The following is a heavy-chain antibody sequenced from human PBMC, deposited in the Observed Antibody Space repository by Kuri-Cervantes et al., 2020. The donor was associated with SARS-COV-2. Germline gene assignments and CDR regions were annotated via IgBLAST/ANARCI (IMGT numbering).Heavy chain of an antibody. J-gene: IGHJ3*02. D-gene: IGHD3-22*01. V-gene: IGHV1-24*01. CDR2: FDPEQREI. CDR1: GNTLTELP. Sequence: ASVKVSCKVSGNTLTELPLHWVRQAPGKGLEWMGGFDPEQREIIYAQKFQGRVTMTRDTSTSTVYMELGSLRSEDTAVYYCARDFRGSNYYDSSGPHDAFDIWGQGTMVTVSS. CDR3: ARDFRGSNYYDSSGPHDAFDI.